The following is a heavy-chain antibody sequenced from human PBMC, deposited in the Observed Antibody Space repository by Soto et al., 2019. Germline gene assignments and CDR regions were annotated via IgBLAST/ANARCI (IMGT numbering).Heavy chain of an antibody. J-gene: IGHJ6*02. CDR2: ISAYNGNT. D-gene: IGHD1-26*01. V-gene: IGHV1-18*01. CDR3: SRVSVPRGVGATTPYYYYGMDV. Sequence: ASVKVSCKASGYTFTSYGISWVRQAPGQGLEWMGWISAYNGNTNYAQKLQGRVTMTTDTSTSTAYMELRSLRSDDTAVYYCSRVSVPRGVGATTPYYYYGMDVWGQGTTVTVSS. CDR1: GYTFTSYG.